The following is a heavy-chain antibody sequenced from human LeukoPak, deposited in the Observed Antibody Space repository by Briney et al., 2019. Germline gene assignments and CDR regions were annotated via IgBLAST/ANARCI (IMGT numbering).Heavy chain of an antibody. CDR2: IYHTGRA. V-gene: IGHV4-39*01. D-gene: IGHD3-22*01. J-gene: IGHJ4*02. CDR1: GGSIISSSYY. Sequence: SETLSLTCTVSGGSIISSSYYWSWLRQSPGKGLEWIVTIYHTGRAYHNPSLKSRVTVSVDTSKNQISLRLDSVTGTDTAVYYCARHEGYYDSDSYNFHQWGQGTLVTVSS. CDR3: ARHEGYYDSDSYNFHQ.